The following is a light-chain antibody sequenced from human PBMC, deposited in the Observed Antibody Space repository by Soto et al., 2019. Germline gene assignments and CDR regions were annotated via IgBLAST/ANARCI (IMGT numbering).Light chain of an antibody. CDR2: DAS. V-gene: IGKV1-5*01. CDR3: QQYNNYLFT. CDR1: QSISSW. J-gene: IGKJ3*01. Sequence: DIQMTQSPSTLSASVGDRVTITCRASQSISSWLAWYQQKPGKAPKLLIYDASTLESGVPSRFRGSGSGTEFTLTISSLQPDDFAAYYCQQYNNYLFTFGPGTKVDFK.